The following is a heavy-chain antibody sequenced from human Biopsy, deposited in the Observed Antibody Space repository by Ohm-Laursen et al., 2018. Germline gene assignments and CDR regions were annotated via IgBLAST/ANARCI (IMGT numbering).Heavy chain of an antibody. D-gene: IGHD3/OR15-3a*01. CDR3: ASGPRGFRH. Sequence: SLRLSCAASAFNFSSYWMHWVRQVPGKGPAWVSRTDSDGSTTRYADAVQGRFRISRDNAKDTLYLQMNSLRADDTAVYYCASGPRGFRHWGRGTLVTVSS. CDR2: TDSDGSTT. CDR1: AFNFSSYW. V-gene: IGHV3-74*01. J-gene: IGHJ4*02.